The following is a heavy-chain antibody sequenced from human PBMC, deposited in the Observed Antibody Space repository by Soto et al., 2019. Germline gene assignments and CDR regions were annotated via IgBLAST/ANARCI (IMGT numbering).Heavy chain of an antibody. CDR2: ISAYNGNT. Sequence: GASVKVSCKASVYTFTSYGISWVRQAPGQGLEWMGWISAYNGNTNYAQKLQGRVTMTTDASTSTAYMELRSLRSDDTAVYYCARDNDQKTTGPMIAFDIWGQGTMVTVSS. J-gene: IGHJ3*02. D-gene: IGHD3-22*01. CDR3: ARDNDQKTTGPMIAFDI. CDR1: VYTFTSYG. V-gene: IGHV1-18*01.